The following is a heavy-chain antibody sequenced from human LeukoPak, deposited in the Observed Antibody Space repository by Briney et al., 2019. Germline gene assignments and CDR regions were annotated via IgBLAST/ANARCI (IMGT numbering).Heavy chain of an antibody. CDR1: GFTFSSYW. D-gene: IGHD1-26*01. CDR2: IKADGSEK. Sequence: GGSLRLSCAASGFTFSSYWMSWVRQAPGKGLEWVANIKADGSEKYYVDSVKGRFTISRDDAKRTVDLQMDNLRAEDTAIYYCAYRNNFEYWGQGALVTVSS. CDR3: AYRNNFEY. V-gene: IGHV3-7*05. J-gene: IGHJ4*02.